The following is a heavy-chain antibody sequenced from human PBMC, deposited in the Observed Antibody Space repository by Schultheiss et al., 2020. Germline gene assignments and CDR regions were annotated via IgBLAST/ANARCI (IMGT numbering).Heavy chain of an antibody. CDR1: GFSVSSND. V-gene: IGHV3-66*02. J-gene: IGHJ4*02. D-gene: IGHD1-26*01. CDR2: ISGSGGST. CDR3: ARTIVGASDY. Sequence: RGSLRLSCAASGFSVSSNDMNWVRQAPGKGLEWVSVISGSGGSTYYADSVKGRFTISRDNSKNTLYLQMNSLRAEDTAVYYCARTIVGASDYWGQGTLVTVSS.